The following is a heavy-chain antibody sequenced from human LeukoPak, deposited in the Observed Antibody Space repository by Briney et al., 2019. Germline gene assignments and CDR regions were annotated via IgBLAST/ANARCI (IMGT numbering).Heavy chain of an antibody. CDR2: TSGGGGST. CDR1: GFTFSTYG. D-gene: IGHD5/OR15-5a*01. Sequence: GGSLRLSCAASGFTFSTYGMSWVRQAPGKGLEWVSSTSGGGGSTYYADSVKGRFTTFRDNSKNTLYLQMNSLRAEDTAVYYCAKCHIRMSTVCFFDAWGQGTRVTVSS. J-gene: IGHJ4*02. CDR3: AKCHIRMSTVCFFDA. V-gene: IGHV3-23*01.